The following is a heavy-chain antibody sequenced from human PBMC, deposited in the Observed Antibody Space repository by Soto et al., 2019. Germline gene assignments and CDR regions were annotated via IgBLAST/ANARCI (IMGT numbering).Heavy chain of an antibody. Sequence: QVQLQESGPGLVKSSGTLSLTCAVSGVSISSSHWWTWVRQPPGKGLEWIGEIHYSGTTNYNPPLGGRVTISADKSKNQFSLKLSSVTAADTAIYYCARCAYGSYTFGIDVWGQGTTVTVSS. D-gene: IGHD3-3*01. CDR2: IHYSGTT. CDR1: GVSISSSHW. CDR3: ARCAYGSYTFGIDV. J-gene: IGHJ6*02. V-gene: IGHV4-4*02.